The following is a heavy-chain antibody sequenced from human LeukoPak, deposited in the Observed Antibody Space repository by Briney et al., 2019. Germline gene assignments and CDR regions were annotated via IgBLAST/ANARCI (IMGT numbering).Heavy chain of an antibody. V-gene: IGHV3-23*01. CDR2: IGGSGTRT. Sequence: GGSLRLSCSASGFTFTTYGMNWVRQAPGKGLEWVSGIGGSGTRTYYADSVKGRFTISRDNSKNTLYLQMNSLRAEDTAVYYCAKVRSIAARGGTYFDYWGQGTLVTVSS. CDR1: GFTFTTYG. CDR3: AKVRSIAARGGTYFDY. J-gene: IGHJ4*02. D-gene: IGHD6-6*01.